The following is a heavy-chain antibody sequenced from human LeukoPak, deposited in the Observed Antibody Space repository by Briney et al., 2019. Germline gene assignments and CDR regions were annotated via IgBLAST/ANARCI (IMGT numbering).Heavy chain of an antibody. CDR3: AREDIVATTFDY. Sequence: KTSETLSLTCTVSGGSISSSSYYWGWIRQPPGKGLEWIGSIYYSGSTYYNPSLKSRVTISVDTSKNQFSLKLSSVTAADTAVYYCAREDIVATTFDYWGQGTLVTVSS. CDR1: GGSISSSSYY. D-gene: IGHD5-12*01. J-gene: IGHJ4*02. V-gene: IGHV4-39*02. CDR2: IYYSGST.